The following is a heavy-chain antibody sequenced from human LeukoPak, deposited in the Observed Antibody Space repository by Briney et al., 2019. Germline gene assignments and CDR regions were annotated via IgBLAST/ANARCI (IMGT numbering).Heavy chain of an antibody. CDR1: GFTFSSYW. J-gene: IGHJ4*02. Sequence: GGSLRLSCAASGFTFSSYWMSWVRQAPGKGLEWVANINQDGGAKYYVDSLEGRFTISRDNIEKSLYLQLNSLTADDTAVYFCARAATTGTVDYWGQGTLVTVSS. V-gene: IGHV3-7*01. D-gene: IGHD1-1*01. CDR2: INQDGGAK. CDR3: ARAATTGTVDY.